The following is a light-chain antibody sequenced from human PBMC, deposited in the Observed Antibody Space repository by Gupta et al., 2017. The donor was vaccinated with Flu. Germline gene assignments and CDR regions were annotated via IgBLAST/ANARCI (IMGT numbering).Light chain of an antibody. V-gene: IGLV2-14*01. CDR2: GVT. Sequence: SSTISCTESIRDIVSYNYVPWYQQQPGQAPNLLIYGVTNRPSGVSNRFSASKSGDTASLTISGLEAGDEADYYCSSCISSSTLVFGGGTKLTVL. J-gene: IGLJ2*01. CDR1: IRDIVSYNY. CDR3: SSCISSSTLV.